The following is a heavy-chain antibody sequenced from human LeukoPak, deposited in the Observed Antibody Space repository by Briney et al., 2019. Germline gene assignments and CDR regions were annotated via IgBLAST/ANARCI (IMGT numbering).Heavy chain of an antibody. Sequence: SETLSLTCTVSGGSISSGTYYWGWIRQPPGKGLEWIGSIYYSGSTYYNPSLTSRVTISVDTSKNQFSLKLSSVTAADTAVYYCARHKDYYYSYMDVWGKGTTVTISS. CDR3: ARHKDYYYSYMDV. CDR2: IYYSGST. CDR1: GGSISSGTYY. J-gene: IGHJ6*03. V-gene: IGHV4-39*01.